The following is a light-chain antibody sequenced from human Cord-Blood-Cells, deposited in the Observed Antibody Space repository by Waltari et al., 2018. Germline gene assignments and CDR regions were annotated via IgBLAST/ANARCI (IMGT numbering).Light chain of an antibody. J-gene: IGLJ2*01. CDR1: SGRVASNY. Sequence: FMLTQPHSVSESPGKTVTIPCTRSSGRVASNYVQWYQQRPGSSPTTVIYEDNQRPSGVPDRFSGSIDSSSNSASLTISGLKTEDEADYYCQSYDSSNVVFGGGTKLTVL. V-gene: IGLV6-57*01. CDR2: EDN. CDR3: QSYDSSNVV.